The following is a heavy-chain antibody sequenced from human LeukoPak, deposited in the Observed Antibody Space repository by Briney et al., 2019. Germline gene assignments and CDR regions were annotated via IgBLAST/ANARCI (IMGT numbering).Heavy chain of an antibody. J-gene: IGHJ6*02. CDR2: ISYDGSNK. Sequence: QPGGSLRLPCAASGFTFSSYGMHWVRQAPGKGLEWVAVISYDGSNKYYADSVKGRFTISRDNSKNTLYLQMNSLRAEDTAVYYSVGELLPYYGMDVWGQGTTVTVSS. D-gene: IGHD3-10*01. V-gene: IGHV3-30*03. CDR1: GFTFSSYG. CDR3: VGELLPYYGMDV.